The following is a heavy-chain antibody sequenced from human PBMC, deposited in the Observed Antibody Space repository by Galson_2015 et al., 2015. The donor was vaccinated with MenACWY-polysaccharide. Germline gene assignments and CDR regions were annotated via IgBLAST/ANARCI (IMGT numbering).Heavy chain of an antibody. CDR1: GYTFNSDW. CDR2: IRTQSEGRT. Sequence: SLRLSCAGSGYTFNSDWMNWVRQAPGKGLEWVARIRTQSEGRTAYATPVKGRSNISRDDSNNALYLHMNNLKPEDTTMYYCTADVPEPLSQIDSWGQRTLVTVSS. CDR3: TADVPEPLSQIDS. D-gene: IGHD1-14*01. V-gene: IGHV3-15*01. J-gene: IGHJ4*02.